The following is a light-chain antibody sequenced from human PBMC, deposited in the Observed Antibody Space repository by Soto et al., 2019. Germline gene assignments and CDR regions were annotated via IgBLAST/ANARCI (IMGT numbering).Light chain of an antibody. J-gene: IGKJ1*01. V-gene: IGKV3-20*01. CDR1: QTVRSN. Sequence: IVMTHSPATLSVSPGERASLSCRASQTVRSNLAWYQHKSGQAPRLLIYRTSNRATGIPDRFSGSGSGTDFTLTISRLEPEDFAVYWCQQYDSSPRTFGQGTKVDIK. CDR3: QQYDSSPRT. CDR2: RTS.